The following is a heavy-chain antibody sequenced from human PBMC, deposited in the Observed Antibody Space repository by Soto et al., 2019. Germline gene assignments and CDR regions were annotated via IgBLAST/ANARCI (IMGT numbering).Heavy chain of an antibody. CDR1: GGTFSSYA. V-gene: IGHV1-69*13. CDR3: ARSGLLWFGELPYFDY. D-gene: IGHD3-10*01. J-gene: IGHJ4*02. CDR2: VIPIFGTA. Sequence: SVKVSCKASGGTFSSYAISWVRQAPGQGLEWMGGVIPIFGTANYAQKFRGRVTITADESTSTAYMELSSLRSEDTAVYYCARSGLLWFGELPYFDYWGQGTLVTVSS.